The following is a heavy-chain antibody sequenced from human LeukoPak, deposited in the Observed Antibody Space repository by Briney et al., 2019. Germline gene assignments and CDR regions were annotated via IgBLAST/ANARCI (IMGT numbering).Heavy chain of an antibody. Sequence: SETLSLTCTVSGGSISSYYWSWIRQPPGKGLEWIGYMFNSGSTNYNPSLKSRVTISVDTSKNQFSLRLRSVTAADTAVYYCARLYQGKRPPDYWGQGTLVTVSS. CDR2: MFNSGST. V-gene: IGHV4-59*08. CDR3: ARLYQGKRPPDY. J-gene: IGHJ4*02. CDR1: GGSISSYY. D-gene: IGHD6-25*01.